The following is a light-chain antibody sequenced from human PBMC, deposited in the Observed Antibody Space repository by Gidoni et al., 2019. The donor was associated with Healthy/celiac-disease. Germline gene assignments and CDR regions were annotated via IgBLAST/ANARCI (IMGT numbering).Light chain of an antibody. CDR2: DVS. Sequence: QSALTQPASVSGSPGQSITISCTGTSSDVGGYNYVSWYQQHPGKAPKLMIYDVSNRPSGVSNRFSGSKYGNTASLTISGLQAEDEADYYCSSYTSSSILFGGGTKLTVL. J-gene: IGLJ2*01. CDR3: SSYTSSSIL. CDR1: SSDVGGYNY. V-gene: IGLV2-14*03.